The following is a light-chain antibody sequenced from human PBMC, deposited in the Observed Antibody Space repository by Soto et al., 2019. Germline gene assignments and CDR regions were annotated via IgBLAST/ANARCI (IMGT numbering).Light chain of an antibody. V-gene: IGLV3-21*04. CDR1: NIGSKS. J-gene: IGLJ3*02. Sequence: SYELTQSPSVSVAPGKTARITCGGNNIGSKSVHWYQQKPGQAPVLVIYYDSDRPSGIPERFSGSNSGNTATLTISRVEAGDEADYYCQVWDSSSDHVVFGGGPKLTVL. CDR3: QVWDSSSDHVV. CDR2: YDS.